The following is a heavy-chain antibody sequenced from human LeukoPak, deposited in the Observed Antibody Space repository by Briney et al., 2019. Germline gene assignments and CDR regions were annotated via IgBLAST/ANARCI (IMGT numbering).Heavy chain of an antibody. J-gene: IGHJ1*01. CDR1: GFTFGDYT. D-gene: IGHD4-11*01. Sequence: GGSLSLSCTTSGFTFGDYTMSRVRQAPGKGLEWLGFIRSKAHGGTTEYAASVKGRFTISRDDSKSIAYMQMNSLKTEDTAAYYCTRWEATVISGYFQHWGQGTLVTVSS. V-gene: IGHV3-49*04. CDR3: TRWEATVISGYFQH. CDR2: IRSKAHGGTT.